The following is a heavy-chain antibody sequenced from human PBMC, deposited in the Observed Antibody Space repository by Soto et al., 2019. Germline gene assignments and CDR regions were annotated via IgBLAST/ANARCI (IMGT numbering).Heavy chain of an antibody. CDR1: GYTFTDYW. CDR2: INPKSGAT. Sequence: QVHLVQSGAEVQKPGASVKVSCKASGYTFTDYWIHWVRQAPGQGLEWMGWINPKSGATNYAQKFQGWVTMTRDTSISKVYLDLSRLTSDDTAIYYCARDLCGGNCPGIWYFDLWGRGTLVTVSS. V-gene: IGHV1-2*04. D-gene: IGHD2-21*01. CDR3: ARDLCGGNCPGIWYFDL. J-gene: IGHJ2*01.